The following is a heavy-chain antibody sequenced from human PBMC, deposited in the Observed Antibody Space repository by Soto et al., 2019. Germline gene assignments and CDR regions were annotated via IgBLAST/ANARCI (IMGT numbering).Heavy chain of an antibody. D-gene: IGHD6-6*01. CDR3: AGAARRYYFDY. CDR1: GGSISSGGYS. CDR2: IYHSGST. J-gene: IGHJ4*02. V-gene: IGHV4-30-2*01. Sequence: SETLSLTCAVSGGSISSGGYSWSWIRQPPGKGLEWIGYIYHSGSTYYNPSLKSRVTISVDRSKNQFSLKLSSVTAADTAVYYCAGAARRYYFDYWGQGTLVTVSS.